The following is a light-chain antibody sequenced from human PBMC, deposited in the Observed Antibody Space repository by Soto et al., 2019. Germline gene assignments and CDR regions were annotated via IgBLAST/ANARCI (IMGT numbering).Light chain of an antibody. CDR3: SSYTISSTWV. J-gene: IGLJ3*02. CDR2: EVS. Sequence: QSALTQPASVSGSPGQSITISCTGTSSDVGGYNYVSWYQQHPGKAPKLMIYEVSNRPSGVSNRFSGSKSDNTASLTISGLQADDEGDYYCSSYTISSTWVFGGGTKVTVL. V-gene: IGLV2-14*01. CDR1: SSDVGGYNY.